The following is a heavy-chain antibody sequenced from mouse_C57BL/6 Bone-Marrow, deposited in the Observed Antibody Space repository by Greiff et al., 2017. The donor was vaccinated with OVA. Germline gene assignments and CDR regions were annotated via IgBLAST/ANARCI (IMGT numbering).Heavy chain of an antibody. CDR3: TRSYSNYGDFDY. D-gene: IGHD2-5*01. V-gene: IGHV1-15*01. CDR2: IDPEPGGT. CDR1: GYTFTDYE. Sequence: VQLQQSGAELVRPGASVTLSCKASGYTFTDYEMHWVKQTPVHGLEWIGVIDPEPGGTDYNQKFKGKAILTADQSSSTAYMELRSLTSEDSAVDYCTRSYSNYGDFDYWGQGTTLTVSS. J-gene: IGHJ2*01.